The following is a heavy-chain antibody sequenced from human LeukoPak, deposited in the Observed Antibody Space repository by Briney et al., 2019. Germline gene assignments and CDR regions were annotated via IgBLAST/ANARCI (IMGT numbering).Heavy chain of an antibody. CDR3: AKDPDSSGYDSNWFDP. CDR2: ISGSGGST. Sequence: GGSLRLSCAASGFTFSSYAMSWVRQAPGKGREWVSAISGSGGSTYYADSVKGRFTISRDNSKNTLYLQMNSLRAEDTAVYYCAKDPDSSGYDSNWFDPWGQGTLVTVSS. D-gene: IGHD3-22*01. V-gene: IGHV3-23*01. CDR1: GFTFSSYA. J-gene: IGHJ5*02.